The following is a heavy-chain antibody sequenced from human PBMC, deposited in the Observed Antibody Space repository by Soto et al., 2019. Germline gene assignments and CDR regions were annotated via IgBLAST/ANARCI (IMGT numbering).Heavy chain of an antibody. CDR2: IYHSGST. CDR3: ARGIQLWPITYYFDY. V-gene: IGHV4-30-2*01. CDR1: GGSISSGGYS. J-gene: IGHJ4*02. Sequence: SETLSLTCAVSGGSISSGGYSCNWIRQPPGKGLEWIGYIYHSGSTYYNPSLKSRVTISVDRSKNQFSLKLSSVTAADTAVYYCARGIQLWPITYYFDYWGQGTLVTVSS. D-gene: IGHD5-18*01.